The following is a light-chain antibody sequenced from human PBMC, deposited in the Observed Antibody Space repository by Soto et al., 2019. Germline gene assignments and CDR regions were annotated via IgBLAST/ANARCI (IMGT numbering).Light chain of an antibody. J-gene: IGLJ1*01. Sequence: QSVLTQPPSASGTPGQRVTISCSGSSSNIRSNYVYWYHQLPGTAPKLLIYRNNLRPSGVPDRFSGSKSGTSASLVIGGLRSEDEADYFCAAWDDSLSGDVFGTATKLTVL. CDR3: AAWDDSLSGDV. CDR2: RNN. V-gene: IGLV1-47*01. CDR1: SSNIRSNY.